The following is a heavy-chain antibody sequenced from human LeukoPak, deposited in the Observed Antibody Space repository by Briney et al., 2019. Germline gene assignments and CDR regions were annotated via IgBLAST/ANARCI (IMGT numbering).Heavy chain of an antibody. Sequence: ASVKVSCKASGYTFTSYGISWVRQAPGQGLEWMGWISAYNGNTNCAQKLQGRVTMTTDTSTSTAYMELRSLRSDDTAVYYCQVGWEPGVFDYWGQGTLVTVSS. CDR2: ISAYNGNT. CDR1: GYTFTSYG. CDR3: QVGWEPGVFDY. V-gene: IGHV1-18*01. D-gene: IGHD1-26*01. J-gene: IGHJ4*02.